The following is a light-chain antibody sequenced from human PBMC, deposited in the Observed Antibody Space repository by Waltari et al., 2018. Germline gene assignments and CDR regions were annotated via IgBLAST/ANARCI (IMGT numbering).Light chain of an antibody. Sequence: DIQMTQSPSFLSASVGERVTITCRASQSIGNHLNWFQQKPGKAPKVLIYAASSLQSGVPSRCSGDGSGTDFTLTISSLQPEDFATYYCQQSYSTPPTFGQGTKVEVK. J-gene: IGKJ1*01. CDR3: QQSYSTPPT. CDR1: QSIGNH. V-gene: IGKV1-39*01. CDR2: AAS.